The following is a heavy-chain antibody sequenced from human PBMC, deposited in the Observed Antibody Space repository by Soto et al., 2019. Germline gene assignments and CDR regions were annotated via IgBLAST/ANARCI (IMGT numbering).Heavy chain of an antibody. J-gene: IGHJ4*02. D-gene: IGHD5-18*01. CDR3: SKGGYKYGFLFDC. CDR2: IDNSGGIT. V-gene: IGHV3-23*05. Sequence: GGSLRLSCAASGFTFSTYAMSWVRQAPGKGLEWVSTIDNSGGITYYADSVKGRLTISRDNSKNTLYLQMNSLRAEDTAVYYCSKGGYKYGFLFDCWGQGTLVPVAS. CDR1: GFTFSTYA.